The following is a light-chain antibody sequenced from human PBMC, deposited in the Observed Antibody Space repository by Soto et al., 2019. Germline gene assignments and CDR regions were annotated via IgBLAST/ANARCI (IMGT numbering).Light chain of an antibody. J-gene: IGLJ3*02. CDR3: FSYTANDNWV. Sequence: QSVLTQPPSASGAPGQRVTLSCIGGSSNVGFNAVNWYQQLPGAAPKLLIHGNSQRPSGVPDRFSGSKSGTSASLAISGLQADDEADYFCFSYTANDNWVFGGGTKVTVL. CDR1: SSNVGFNA. V-gene: IGLV1-44*01. CDR2: GNS.